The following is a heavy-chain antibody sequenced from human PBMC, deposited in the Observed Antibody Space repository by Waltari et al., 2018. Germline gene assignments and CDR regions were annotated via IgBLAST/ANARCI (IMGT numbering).Heavy chain of an antibody. CDR1: GFTFSSYA. Sequence: QVQLVESGGGVVQPGRSLRLSCAASGFTFSSYAMHWLRQAPGKGVWGVVVIDDDGSKENYADSLTCRITIARDDSKTTLYLLRNRLRAEDAAVYYCAREVVVAVYFDYWGQGTLVTVSS. D-gene: IGHD2-15*01. CDR2: IDDDGSKE. V-gene: IGHV3-30*04. J-gene: IGHJ4*02. CDR3: AREVVVAVYFDY.